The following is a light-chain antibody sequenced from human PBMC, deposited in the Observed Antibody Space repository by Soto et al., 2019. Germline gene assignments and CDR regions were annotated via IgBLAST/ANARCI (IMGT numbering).Light chain of an antibody. J-gene: IGKJ4*01. CDR2: GAS. CDR3: QQYNNWPLT. Sequence: EIAMTQSPATLSVSPGERATLSCRASQSVNSNLAWYQQKPSQAPRLLIYGASTRATGIPARFSGSGSGTVFTVTISSLQSEDFAVYYCQQYNNWPLTFGGGTKVEIK. CDR1: QSVNSN. V-gene: IGKV3-15*01.